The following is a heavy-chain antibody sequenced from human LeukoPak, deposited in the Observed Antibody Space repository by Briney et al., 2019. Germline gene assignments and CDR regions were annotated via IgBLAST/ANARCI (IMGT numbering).Heavy chain of an antibody. CDR1: GYTFTGYY. V-gene: IGHV1-2*06. CDR3: ARGGSMVY. CDR2: INPNSGGT. Sequence: ASVKVSCKASGYTFTGYYMHWVRQAPGQGLEWMGRINPNSGGTSYAQKFQGRVTMTRDTSTSTVYMELSSLRSEDTAVYYCARGGSMVYWGQGTLVTVSS. J-gene: IGHJ4*02. D-gene: IGHD2-2*01.